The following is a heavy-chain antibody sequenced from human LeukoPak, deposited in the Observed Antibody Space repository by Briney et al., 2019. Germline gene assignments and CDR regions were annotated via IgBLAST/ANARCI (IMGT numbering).Heavy chain of an antibody. D-gene: IGHD5-24*01. Sequence: GGSLRLSCAASGFTFSSYGMHWVRQAPGKGLEWVSYISSSGSTIYYADSVKGRFTISRDNAKNSLYLQMNSLRAEDTAVYYCARVVEMATSELNYWGQGTLVTVSS. CDR2: ISSSGSTI. V-gene: IGHV3-48*04. J-gene: IGHJ4*02. CDR3: ARVVEMATSELNY. CDR1: GFTFSSYG.